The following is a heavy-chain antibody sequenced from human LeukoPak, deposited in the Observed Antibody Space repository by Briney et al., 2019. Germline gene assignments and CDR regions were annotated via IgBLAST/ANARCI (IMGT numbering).Heavy chain of an antibody. CDR1: GFTFSGYS. Sequence: GGSLRLSCAASGFTFSGYSMNWVRQAPGKGLEWVSYISGSSSTIYYADSVKGRFTNSRDNAQNSLYLQMNSLRDEDTAVYYCAREYYYDINVYYDYWGQGTLVTVSS. CDR3: AREYYYDINVYYDY. V-gene: IGHV3-48*02. J-gene: IGHJ4*02. CDR2: ISGSSSTI. D-gene: IGHD3-22*01.